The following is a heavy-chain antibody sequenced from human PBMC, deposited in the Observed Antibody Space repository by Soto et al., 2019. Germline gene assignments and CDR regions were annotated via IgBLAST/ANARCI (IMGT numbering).Heavy chain of an antibody. CDR1: GFAFSTTA. J-gene: IGHJ6*02. Sequence: EVQLLESGGGLVQPGGSLRLSCVASGFAFSTTAMTCVRQAPGKGLEWVAAISSGRVSKFDAEPVKGRFTISRDNSKNTLYLQMHSLTPEDTALYYCATCAYCTGWSLFSIAAAPGVGVCGQGTTVAVSS. CDR3: ATCAYCTGWSLFSIAAAPGVGV. CDR2: ISSGRVSK. D-gene: IGHD2-8*02. V-gene: IGHV3-23*01.